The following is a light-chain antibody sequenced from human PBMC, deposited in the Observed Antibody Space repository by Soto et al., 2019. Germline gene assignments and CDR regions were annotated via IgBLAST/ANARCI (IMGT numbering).Light chain of an antibody. CDR3: FSYTSSGTYV. Sequence: QSLLTQPASVSGSPGQSITISCTGTSGDVGNYKYVSWYQQHPGKAPKLMIYEVSNRPSGVSNRFSGSKSGNTASLTISGLQAEDETDYYCFSYTSSGTYVFGTGTKLTVL. J-gene: IGLJ1*01. V-gene: IGLV2-14*01. CDR2: EVS. CDR1: SGDVGNYKY.